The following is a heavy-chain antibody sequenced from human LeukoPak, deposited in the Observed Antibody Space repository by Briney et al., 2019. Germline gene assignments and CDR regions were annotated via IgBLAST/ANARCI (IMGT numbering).Heavy chain of an antibody. V-gene: IGHV4-59*01. J-gene: IGHJ2*01. CDR2: IYYSGST. CDR3: ARDRYDFWSGYDYWYFDL. Sequence: PSETQSLTCTVSGGSISSYYWSWIRQPPGKGLEWIGYIYYSGSTNYNPSLKSRVTISVDTSKNQFSLKLSSVTAADTAVYYCARDRYDFWSGYDYWYFDLWGRGTLVTVSS. D-gene: IGHD3-3*01. CDR1: GGSISSYY.